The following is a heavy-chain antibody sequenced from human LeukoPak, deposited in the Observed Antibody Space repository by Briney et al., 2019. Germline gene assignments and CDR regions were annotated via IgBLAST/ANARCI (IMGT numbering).Heavy chain of an antibody. D-gene: IGHD2-2*02. Sequence: PSETLSLTCTVSGCSISSYYWSWIRQPAGKGLEWIGRIYTSGSTNYNPSLKSRVTMSVDTSKNQFSLKLSSVTAADTAVYYCARDCSSTSCYTEAFDIWGQGTMVTVSS. V-gene: IGHV4-4*07. J-gene: IGHJ3*02. CDR2: IYTSGST. CDR3: ARDCSSTSCYTEAFDI. CDR1: GCSISSYY.